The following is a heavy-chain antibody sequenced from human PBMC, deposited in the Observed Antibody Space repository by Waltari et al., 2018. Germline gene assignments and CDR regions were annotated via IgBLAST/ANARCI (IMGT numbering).Heavy chain of an antibody. CDR2: LHHSGST. V-gene: IGHV4-38-2*01. CDR1: GFSISSGYS. D-gene: IGHD2-15*01. J-gene: IGHJ5*02. Sequence: QVQLQESGPGLVKPSETLSLTCGVSGFSISSGYSWGWIRQPPGKGLEWLGSLHHSGSTYYNPSLKSRVTISADTSKNHFSLRLSSVTAADTAVYYCARVVVATTGEWFDPWGQGTLVTVSS. CDR3: ARVVVATTGEWFDP.